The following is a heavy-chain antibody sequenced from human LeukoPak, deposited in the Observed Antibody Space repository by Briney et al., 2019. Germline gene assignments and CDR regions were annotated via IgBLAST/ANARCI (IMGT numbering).Heavy chain of an antibody. V-gene: IGHV3-9*01. CDR1: GFTFDDYA. J-gene: IGHJ4*02. Sequence: GGSLRLSCAASGFTFDDYAMHWVRQAPGKGLEWVSGISWNSGSIGYADSVKGRFTISRDNAKNSLYLQMNSLRAEDTALYYCAKAAGIAAAGTGTWFDYWGQGTLVTVS. D-gene: IGHD6-13*01. CDR3: AKAAGIAAAGTGTWFDY. CDR2: ISWNSGSI.